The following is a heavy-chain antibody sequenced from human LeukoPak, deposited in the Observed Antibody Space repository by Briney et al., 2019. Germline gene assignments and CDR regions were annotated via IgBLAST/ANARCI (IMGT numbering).Heavy chain of an antibody. J-gene: IGHJ5*02. Sequence: ASVKVSCKASGYTFTSYYMHWVRQAPGQGLEWMGWINPNSGGTNYAQKFQGRVTMTRDTSISTAYMELSRLRSDDTAVYYCARDQHGVFSLPNHWGQGTLVTVSS. CDR2: INPNSGGT. CDR1: GYTFTSYY. V-gene: IGHV1-2*02. D-gene: IGHD2-8*01. CDR3: ARDQHGVFSLPNH.